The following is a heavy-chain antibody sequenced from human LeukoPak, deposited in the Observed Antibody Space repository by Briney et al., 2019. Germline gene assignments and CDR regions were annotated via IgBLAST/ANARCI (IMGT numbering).Heavy chain of an antibody. Sequence: ASVKVSCKASGGTFSSYAISWVRHAPGQGLEWMGRIIPILGIANYAQKFQGRVTITADKSTSTAYMELSSLRSEDTAVYYCARKSSAAKVNWFDPWGQGTLVTVSS. J-gene: IGHJ5*02. CDR1: GGTFSSYA. CDR2: IIPILGIA. V-gene: IGHV1-69*04. CDR3: ARKSSAAKVNWFDP. D-gene: IGHD6-19*01.